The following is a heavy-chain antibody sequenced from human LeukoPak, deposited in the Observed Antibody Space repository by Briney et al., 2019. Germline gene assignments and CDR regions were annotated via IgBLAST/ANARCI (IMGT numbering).Heavy chain of an antibody. D-gene: IGHD4-17*01. Sequence: ASVKVSCKASGYTFTGYYMHWVRQAPGQGLEWMGWINPNSGGTNYAQKFHGRVTITADESTSTTYMELSSLRSEDTAVYYCARSYDDYAEYYFDYWGQGTLVSVSS. CDR3: ARSYDDYAEYYFDY. CDR2: INPNSGGT. CDR1: GYTFTGYY. J-gene: IGHJ4*02. V-gene: IGHV1-2*02.